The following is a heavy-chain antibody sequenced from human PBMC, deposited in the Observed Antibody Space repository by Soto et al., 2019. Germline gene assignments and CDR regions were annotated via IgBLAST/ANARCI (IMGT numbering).Heavy chain of an antibody. Sequence: GGSLRLSCAASGFIFSDSSIHWVRQASGKGLEWVGRIKNKADDYATAHAAAVEGRFTISRDDSKNTAYLQMNSLNTEDTAVYYCTRRRYTSGWYGMDVWGQGTTVTVSS. CDR2: IKNKADDYAT. V-gene: IGHV3-73*01. CDR3: TRRRYTSGWYGMDV. D-gene: IGHD6-19*01. J-gene: IGHJ6*02. CDR1: GFIFSDSS.